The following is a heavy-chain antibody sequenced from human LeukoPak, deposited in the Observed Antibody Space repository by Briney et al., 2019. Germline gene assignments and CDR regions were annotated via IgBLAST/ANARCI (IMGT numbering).Heavy chain of an antibody. J-gene: IGHJ4*02. CDR2: IYHSRST. V-gene: IGHV4-38-2*02. Sequence: SETLSLTCTVSGYSISSGYYWGWIRQPPGKGLEWIGSIYHSRSTYYNPSLKSRVTISVDTSKNQFSLRLSSGTAADTAVYYCARVTGYVMEDYFDYWGQGTLVTVSS. CDR1: GYSISSGYY. D-gene: IGHD6-13*01. CDR3: ARVTGYVMEDYFDY.